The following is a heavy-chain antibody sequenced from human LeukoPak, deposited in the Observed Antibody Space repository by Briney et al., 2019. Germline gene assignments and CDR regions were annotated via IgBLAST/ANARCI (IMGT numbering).Heavy chain of an antibody. CDR3: ARDSPMANWFDP. J-gene: IGHJ5*02. CDR1: GFTFSSYV. CDR2: IYSGGST. D-gene: IGHD3-10*01. Sequence: GGSLRLSCAASGFTFSSYVMSWVRQAPGKGLEWVSVIYSGGSTYYADSVKGRFTISRDNSKNTLYLQMNSLRAEDTAVYYCARDSPMANWFDPWGQGTLVTVSS. V-gene: IGHV3-66*01.